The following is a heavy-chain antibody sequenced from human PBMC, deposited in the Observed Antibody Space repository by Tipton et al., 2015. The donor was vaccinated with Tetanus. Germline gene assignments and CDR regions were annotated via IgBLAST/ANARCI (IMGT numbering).Heavy chain of an antibody. V-gene: IGHV3-23*01. CDR2: IGGSGSST. D-gene: IGHD5-18*01. CDR1: GVTVSGNY. Sequence: SLRLSCAASGVTVSGNYMSWVRQAPGKGLEWVSGIGGSGSSTYYAASVQGRVTISRDNSKNTLYLQMHSLKVEDTAVYYCAKTKRGYSYGTYDNWGQGILVTVSS. J-gene: IGHJ4*02. CDR3: AKTKRGYSYGTYDN.